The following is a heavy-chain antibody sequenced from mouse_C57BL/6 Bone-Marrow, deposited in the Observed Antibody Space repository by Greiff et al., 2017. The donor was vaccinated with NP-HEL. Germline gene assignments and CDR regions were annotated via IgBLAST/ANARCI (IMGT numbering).Heavy chain of an antibody. V-gene: IGHV1-9*01. CDR1: GYTFTGYW. CDR2: ILPGSGST. Sequence: LQQSGAELMKPGASVKLSCKATGYTFTGYWIEWVKQRPGHGLEWIGEILPGSGSTNYNEKFKGKATFTADTSSNTAYIQLSSLTTEDSAIYYCARRRRQLRHRAWFAYWGQGTLVTVSA. CDR3: ARRRRQLRHRAWFAY. D-gene: IGHD3-2*02. J-gene: IGHJ3*01.